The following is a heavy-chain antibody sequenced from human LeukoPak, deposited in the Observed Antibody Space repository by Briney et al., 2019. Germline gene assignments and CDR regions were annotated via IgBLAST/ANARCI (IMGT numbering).Heavy chain of an antibody. V-gene: IGHV3-23*01. J-gene: IGHJ4*02. D-gene: IGHD6-13*01. Sequence: GGSLRLSCAASGFTFSSYAMSWVRQAPGKGLEWVSAISGSGGSTYYADSVKGRFTISRDNSKNTLYLQMNSLRADDTAVYYCAKVAAYSSSWYSVDYWVQGTLVTVSS. CDR3: AKVAAYSSSWYSVDY. CDR2: ISGSGGST. CDR1: GFTFSSYA.